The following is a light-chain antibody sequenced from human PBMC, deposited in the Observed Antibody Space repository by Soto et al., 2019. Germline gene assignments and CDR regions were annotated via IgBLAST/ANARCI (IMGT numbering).Light chain of an antibody. CDR3: QPYGSSPLT. V-gene: IGKV3-20*01. Sequence: EIVLTQSPGTLSLSPGERATLSCRASQSVSSSYLAWYQQKPGQAPRLHIYGASSRATGIPDRFSGSGSGTDFTLTISRLEPEDFAVYYCQPYGSSPLTFGGGTKVEIK. CDR2: GAS. J-gene: IGKJ4*01. CDR1: QSVSSSY.